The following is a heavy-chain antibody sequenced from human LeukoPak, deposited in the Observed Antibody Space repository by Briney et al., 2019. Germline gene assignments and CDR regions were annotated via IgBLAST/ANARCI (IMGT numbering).Heavy chain of an antibody. D-gene: IGHD3-22*01. Sequence: KPSETLSLTCTVSGDSISSSGYFWGWIRQPPGKGLDWIASIHYSGSTYYNPSLKSRVTISVDTSKNQFSLKLSSVTAADTAVYYCARQRDYYDTSGYDYFDYWGQGTLVTVSS. CDR1: GDSISSSGYF. V-gene: IGHV4-39*01. CDR3: ARQRDYYDTSGYDYFDY. J-gene: IGHJ4*02. CDR2: IHYSGST.